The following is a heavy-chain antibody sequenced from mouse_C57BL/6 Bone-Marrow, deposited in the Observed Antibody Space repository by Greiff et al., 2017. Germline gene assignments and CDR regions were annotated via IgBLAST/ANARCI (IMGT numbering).Heavy chain of an antibody. CDR3: ASRGGYCNYAMDY. CDR2: IYPGDGYT. J-gene: IGHJ4*01. V-gene: IGHV1-63*01. D-gene: IGHD1-2*01. CDR1: GYTFTSYW. Sequence: VQLQQSGAELVRPGASVKMSCKASGYTFTSYWMDWVKQRPGHGLEWIGGIYPGDGYTNYNEKFKGKATLTADKSSSTAYMQVSSLTSEDSAIXYCASRGGYCNYAMDYWGQGTSVTVSS.